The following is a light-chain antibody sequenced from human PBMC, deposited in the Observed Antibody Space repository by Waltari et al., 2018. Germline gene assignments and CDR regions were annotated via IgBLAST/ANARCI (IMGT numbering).Light chain of an antibody. CDR1: YRYVGGYDL. J-gene: IGLJ2*01. CDR3: CSYASSSPRLI. V-gene: IGLV2-23*02. Sequence: QSALTQPASVSGSLGQSISISCRGNYRYVGGYDLVSWYHQRPGEAPKLLIYEVLKRPSGISNRFSGSKSGNAASLTISALQPEDEGTYYCCSYASSSPRLIFGGGTELSVL. CDR2: EVL.